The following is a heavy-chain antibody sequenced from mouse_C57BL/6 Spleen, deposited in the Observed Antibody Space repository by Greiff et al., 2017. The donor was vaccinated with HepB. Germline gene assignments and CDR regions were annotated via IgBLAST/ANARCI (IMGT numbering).Heavy chain of an antibody. CDR1: GYTFTDYY. D-gene: IGHD2-2*01. J-gene: IGHJ4*01. CDR3: ARFHYGYDGYAMDY. Sequence: VQLQQSGPELVKPGASVKISCKASGYTFTDYYMNWVKQSHGKSLEWIGDINPNNGGTSYNQKFKGKATLTVDKSSSTAYMELRSLTSEDSAVYYCARFHYGYDGYAMDYWGQGTSVTVSS. V-gene: IGHV1-26*01. CDR2: INPNNGGT.